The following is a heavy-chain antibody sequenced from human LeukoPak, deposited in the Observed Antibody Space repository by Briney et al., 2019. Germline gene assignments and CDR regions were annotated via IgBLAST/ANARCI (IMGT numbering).Heavy chain of an antibody. CDR2: IYYDGST. CDR3: ARGIAARPYCWFDP. J-gene: IGHJ5*02. Sequence: SETLSLTCTASGGSISSYYRSWIRHPPGKGLERIGYIYYDGSTNYNPSLKSRVTISVDTSKNQFALKLSSVTAADTAVYYCARGIAARPYCWFDPWGQGTLVTVSS. CDR1: GGSISSYY. D-gene: IGHD6-6*01. V-gene: IGHV4-59*12.